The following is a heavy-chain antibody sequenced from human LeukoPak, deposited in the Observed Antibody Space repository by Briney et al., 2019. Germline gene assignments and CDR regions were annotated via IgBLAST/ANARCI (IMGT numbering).Heavy chain of an antibody. D-gene: IGHD6-13*01. V-gene: IGHV4-34*01. Sequence: KTSETLSLTCAVYGGSFSGYYWSWIRQPPGKGLEWIGEINHSGSTNYNPSLKSRVTISVDTSKNQFSLKLSSVTAADTAVYYCARGPRIAAAGTRRYYYYMDVWGKGTTVTVPS. CDR1: GGSFSGYY. J-gene: IGHJ6*03. CDR3: ARGPRIAAAGTRRYYYYMDV. CDR2: INHSGST.